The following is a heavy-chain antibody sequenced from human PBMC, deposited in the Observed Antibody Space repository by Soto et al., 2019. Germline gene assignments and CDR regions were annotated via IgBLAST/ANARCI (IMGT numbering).Heavy chain of an antibody. CDR2: IYSGGST. Sequence: GGSLRLSCTASGFTVSSNYMSWVRQAPGKGLEWVSVIYSGGSTYYADSVKGRFTISRDNSKNTLYLQMNSLRAEDTAVYYCARDGPTEDYYYYYMDVWGKGTTVTVSS. CDR1: GFTVSSNY. V-gene: IGHV3-66*01. J-gene: IGHJ6*03. CDR3: ARDGPTEDYYYYYMDV. D-gene: IGHD4-17*01.